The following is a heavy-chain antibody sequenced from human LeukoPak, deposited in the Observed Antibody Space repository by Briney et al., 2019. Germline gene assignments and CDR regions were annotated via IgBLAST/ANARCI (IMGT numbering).Heavy chain of an antibody. V-gene: IGHV4-39*01. D-gene: IGHD6-19*01. Sequence: SETLSLTCTVSGGSISSGGYYWGWIRQPPGKGLEWIGSIYYSGSTYYNPSLKSRVTMSVDTSKNQLSLKLTSVTAADAAVYYCARQYSSGWPWFDPWGQGTLVTVSS. CDR1: GGSISSGGYY. CDR2: IYYSGST. J-gene: IGHJ5*02. CDR3: ARQYSSGWPWFDP.